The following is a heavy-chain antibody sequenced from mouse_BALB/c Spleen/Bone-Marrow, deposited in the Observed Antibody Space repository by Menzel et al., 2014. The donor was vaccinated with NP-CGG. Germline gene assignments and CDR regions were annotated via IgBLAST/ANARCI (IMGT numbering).Heavy chain of an antibody. J-gene: IGHJ4*01. CDR2: IRNKAYDYTT. CDR1: GFTFTDSY. Sequence: EVKLEESGGGLVQPGGSLRLSCTTSGFTFTDSYMSWVRQPPGKALEWLGFIRNKAYDYTTEYSASVKGRFTISRDSSQSILYFQMNTLRPEDSAAYYCARFPMDYWGQGTSVTVSS. CDR3: ARFPMDY. V-gene: IGHV7-3*02.